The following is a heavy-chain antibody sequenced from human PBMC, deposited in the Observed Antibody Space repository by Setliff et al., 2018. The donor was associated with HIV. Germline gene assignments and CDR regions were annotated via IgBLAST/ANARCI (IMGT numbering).Heavy chain of an antibody. CDR1: GGSFSGYY. CDR2: INHSAST. CDR3: ARVGTYYDYVWGSYRFSFDY. Sequence: PSETLSLTCAVYGGSFSGYYWSWIRQPPGKGLDWIGEINHSASTNYNPSLRSRVTISVDTSKNQFSLKLGSVTAADTAMYYCARVGTYYDYVWGSYRFSFDYWGQGTLVTVSS. J-gene: IGHJ4*02. D-gene: IGHD3-16*02. V-gene: IGHV4-34*01.